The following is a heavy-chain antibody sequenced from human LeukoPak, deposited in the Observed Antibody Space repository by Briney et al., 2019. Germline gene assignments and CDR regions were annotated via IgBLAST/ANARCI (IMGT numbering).Heavy chain of an antibody. CDR1: GFTFNIYW. D-gene: IGHD2-21*02. J-gene: IGHJ4*02. V-gene: IGHV3-74*01. CDR3: AREVVLTGTSVFDS. Sequence: GGSLRLSCVASGFTFNIYWIHWVRQAPGKGLVWVSRINSDGSSTIYADSVKGRLTISRDNAENTVYLQMNSLRAEDTAVYYCAREVVLTGTSVFDSWGQGTVVTVSS. CDR2: INSDGSST.